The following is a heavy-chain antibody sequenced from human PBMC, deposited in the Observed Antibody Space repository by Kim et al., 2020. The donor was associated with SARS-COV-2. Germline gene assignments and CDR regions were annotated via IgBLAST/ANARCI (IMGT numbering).Heavy chain of an antibody. CDR3: ATLLSGDSSGYRRWDVDY. V-gene: IGHV1-2*02. CDR1: GYTFTGYY. CDR2: INPNSGGT. Sequence: ASVKVSCKASGYTFTGYYMHWVRQAPGQGLEWMGWINPNSGGTNYAQKFQGRVTMTRDTSISTAYMELSRLRSDDTAVYYCATLLSGDSSGYRRWDVDYWGQGTLVTVSS. J-gene: IGHJ4*02. D-gene: IGHD3-22*01.